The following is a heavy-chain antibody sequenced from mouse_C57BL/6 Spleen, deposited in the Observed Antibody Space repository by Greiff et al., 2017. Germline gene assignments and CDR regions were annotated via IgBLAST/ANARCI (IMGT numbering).Heavy chain of an antibody. CDR1: GYSFTGYY. D-gene: IGHD1-1*01. V-gene: IGHV1-42*01. CDR2: INPSTGGT. Sequence: VQLQQSGPELVKPGASVKISCKASGYSFTGYYMNWVKQSPEKSLEWIGEINPSTGGTTYNQKFKAKATLTVDKSSSTAYMQLKSLTSEDSAVYYCARGGITTVQWGFAYWGQGTLVTVSA. J-gene: IGHJ3*01. CDR3: ARGGITTVQWGFAY.